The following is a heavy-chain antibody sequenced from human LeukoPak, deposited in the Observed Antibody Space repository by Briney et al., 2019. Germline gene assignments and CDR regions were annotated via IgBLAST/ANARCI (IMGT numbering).Heavy chain of an antibody. CDR1: GGSFSGYY. Sequence: SETLSLTCAAYGGSFSGYYWSWIRQPPGKGLEWIGEINHSGSTNYNPSLKSRVTISVDTSKNQFSLKLSSVTAADTAVYYCARGVRGYPRGGAFDIWGQGTMVTVSS. D-gene: IGHD5-12*01. J-gene: IGHJ3*02. CDR2: INHSGST. V-gene: IGHV4-34*01. CDR3: ARGVRGYPRGGAFDI.